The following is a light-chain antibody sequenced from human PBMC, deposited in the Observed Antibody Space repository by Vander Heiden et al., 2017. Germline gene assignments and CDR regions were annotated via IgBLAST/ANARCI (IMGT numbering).Light chain of an antibody. V-gene: IGKV2-30*02. CDR2: KVS. CDR1: QDLVHSNGDTY. J-gene: IGKJ2*03. Sequence: DIVMTQSPLSLPVTLGQPASISCKSSQDLVHSNGDTYVNWFQLRPGQSPRRLIYKVSKRDSGVPDRFSGSGSDTDFTLMISSVEAEDVGFYYCMQGTHWPYSFGQGTKVAIK. CDR3: MQGTHWPYS.